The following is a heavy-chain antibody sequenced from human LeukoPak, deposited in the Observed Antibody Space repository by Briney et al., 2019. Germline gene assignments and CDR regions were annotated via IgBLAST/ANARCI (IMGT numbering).Heavy chain of an antibody. J-gene: IGHJ4*02. CDR3: ARDVMLRI. D-gene: IGHD2/OR15-2a*01. Sequence: PSETLSLTCTVSGGSISGYFWTWIRQPAGKGLEWIGRIYSSGSTNYNPSLKRRVTMSVDTSKNQFSLKLTSVTAADTAVYYCARDVMLRIWGQGTLVTVSS. V-gene: IGHV4-4*07. CDR2: IYSSGST. CDR1: GGSISGYF.